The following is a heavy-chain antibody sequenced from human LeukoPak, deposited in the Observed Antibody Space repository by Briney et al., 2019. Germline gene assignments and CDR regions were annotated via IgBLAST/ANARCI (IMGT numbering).Heavy chain of an antibody. CDR3: ASLMWGVDAFDI. CDR1: GFAFSSYA. V-gene: IGHV3-23*01. J-gene: IGHJ3*02. CDR2: ISGSGGST. D-gene: IGHD3-16*01. Sequence: GGSLRLSCAASGFAFSSYAMGWVRQAPGKGLEWVSAISGSGGSTYYADSVKGRFTISRDNSKNTLYLQMNSLRAEDTAVYYCASLMWGVDAFDIWGQGTMVTVSS.